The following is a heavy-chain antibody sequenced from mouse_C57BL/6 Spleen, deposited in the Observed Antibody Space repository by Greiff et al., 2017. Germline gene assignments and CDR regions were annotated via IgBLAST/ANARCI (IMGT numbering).Heavy chain of an antibody. CDR2: IDPEDGDT. J-gene: IGHJ2*01. V-gene: IGHV14-1*01. D-gene: IGHD1-1*01. Sequence: VQLQQSGAELVRPGASVKLSCTASGFNITDYYMHWVKQRPEQGLEWIGRIDPEDGDTEYAPEFPGKATMTADPSSNTAFLQSSSLSSEDAAYYYCTTFITTVVAEGYWGQGTTLTVSS. CDR3: TTFITTVVAEGY. CDR1: GFNITDYY.